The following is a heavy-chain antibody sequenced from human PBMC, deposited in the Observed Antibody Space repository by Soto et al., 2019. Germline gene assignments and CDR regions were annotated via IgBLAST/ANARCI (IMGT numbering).Heavy chain of an antibody. CDR3: ARGYYDYVWGSYRYKGPGIDY. CDR1: GGSFSGYY. V-gene: IGHV4-34*01. D-gene: IGHD3-16*02. CDR2: INHSGST. J-gene: IGHJ4*02. Sequence: SETLSLTCAVYGGSFSGYYWSWIRQPPGKGLEWIGEINHSGSTNYNPSLKSRVTISVDTSKNQFSLELSSVTAADTAVYYCARGYYDYVWGSYRYKGPGIDYWGQGTLVTVSS.